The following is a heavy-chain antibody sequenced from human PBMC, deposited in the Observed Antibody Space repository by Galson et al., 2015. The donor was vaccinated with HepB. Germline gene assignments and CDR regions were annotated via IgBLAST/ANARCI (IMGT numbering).Heavy chain of an antibody. V-gene: IGHV3-30*04. D-gene: IGHD1-26*01. CDR2: ISYDGSNK. CDR3: ARAGVGAITGFDY. Sequence: SLRLSCAASGFTFSSYAMHWVRQAPGKGLEWVAVISYDGSNKYYADSVKGRFTISIDNSKNTLYLQMNSLRAEDTAVYYSARAGVGAITGFDYWGQGTLVTVSS. CDR1: GFTFSSYA. J-gene: IGHJ4*02.